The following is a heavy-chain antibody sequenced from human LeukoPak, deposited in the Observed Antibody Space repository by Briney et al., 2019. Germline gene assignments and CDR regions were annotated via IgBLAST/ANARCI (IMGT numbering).Heavy chain of an antibody. V-gene: IGHV3-23*01. CDR2: ISGDTYTT. D-gene: IGHD6-6*01. CDR1: GFTFTSYA. CDR3: AKDSIYTSSARVDY. J-gene: IGHJ4*02. Sequence: GGSLRLSCAASGFTFTSYAMTWVRQAPGKGLEWVSTISGDTYTTYYSGSVKGRFTVSRDNSKNTLYLHMNSLRAEDTAIYYCAKDSIYTSSARVDYWGQGTLVTVSS.